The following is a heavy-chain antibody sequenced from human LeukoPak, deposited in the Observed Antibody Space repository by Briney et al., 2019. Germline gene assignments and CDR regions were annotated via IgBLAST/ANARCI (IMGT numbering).Heavy chain of an antibody. CDR3: ARHLIAVAGIWFDP. Sequence: SETLSLTCAVYGGSFSGYYWSWIRQPPGKGLEWIGEINHSGSTNYNPSLKSRVTISVDTSKNQFSLKLSSVTAADTAVYYCARHLIAVAGIWFDPWGQGTLVTASS. CDR2: INHSGST. V-gene: IGHV4-34*01. CDR1: GGSFSGYY. J-gene: IGHJ5*02. D-gene: IGHD6-19*01.